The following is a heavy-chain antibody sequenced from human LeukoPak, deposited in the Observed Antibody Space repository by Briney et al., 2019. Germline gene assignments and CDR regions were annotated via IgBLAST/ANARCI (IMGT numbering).Heavy chain of an antibody. CDR2: ISGSGSNT. D-gene: IGHD1-26*01. V-gene: IGHV3-23*01. J-gene: IGHJ5*02. CDR3: AKKYSTGLDP. CDR1: GFTFSSYA. Sequence: GGSLRLSCTASGFTFSSYAMSWVRQAPGKGLEWVSDISGSGSNTYYADSVKGRFTISRDNSKNTLYLQMNSLRVEDTAVYYCAKKYSTGLDPWGQGTLVTVSS.